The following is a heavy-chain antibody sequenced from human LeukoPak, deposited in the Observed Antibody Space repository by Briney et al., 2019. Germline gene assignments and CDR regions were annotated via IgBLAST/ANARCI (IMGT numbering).Heavy chain of an antibody. CDR3: ARENRELRSNDY. Sequence: ASVKVSCKASGYTFTSYGISWVRQAPGQGLEWMGWVSAYNGNTNYAQKLEGRVTMTTDTSTSTAYMELRSLRSDDTAVYYCARENRELRSNDYWGQGTLVTVSS. CDR1: GYTFTSYG. CDR2: VSAYNGNT. V-gene: IGHV1-18*01. J-gene: IGHJ4*02. D-gene: IGHD1-26*01.